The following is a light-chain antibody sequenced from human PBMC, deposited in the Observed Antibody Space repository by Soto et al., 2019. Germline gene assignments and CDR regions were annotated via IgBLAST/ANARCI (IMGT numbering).Light chain of an antibody. J-gene: IGKJ1*01. CDR3: QQSNNWPWT. CDR1: QSVNSR. V-gene: IGKV3-15*01. Sequence: EIVMTQSRATLSVSPGERANLSCRASQSVNSRLAWYQQKPGQTPRLLIYDASTRATGIPTRFSGSGSGTDLNLTISSLKSEEWAVDDGQQSNNWPWTFGQGTKVDIK. CDR2: DAS.